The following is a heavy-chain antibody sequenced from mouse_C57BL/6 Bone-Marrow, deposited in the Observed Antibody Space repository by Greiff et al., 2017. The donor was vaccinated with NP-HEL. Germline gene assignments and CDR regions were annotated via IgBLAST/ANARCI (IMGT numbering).Heavy chain of an antibody. CDR2: ISSGGSYT. Sequence: EVQGVESGGDLVKPGGSLKLSCAASGFTFSSYGMSWVRQTPDKRLEWVATISSGGSYTYYPDSVKRRFTISRDNAKNTLYLQMSSLKSEDTAMYYCASAVDWYFDVWGTGTTVTVSS. CDR3: ASAVDWYFDV. D-gene: IGHD1-1*01. J-gene: IGHJ1*03. CDR1: GFTFSSYG. V-gene: IGHV5-6*01.